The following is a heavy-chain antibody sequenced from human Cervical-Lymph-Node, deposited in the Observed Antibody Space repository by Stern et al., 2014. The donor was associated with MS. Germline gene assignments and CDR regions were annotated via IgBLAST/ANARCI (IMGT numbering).Heavy chain of an antibody. CDR3: ARTYCSSTSCYSYGMDV. D-gene: IGHD2-2*01. Sequence: QVQLVESGAEVKKPGSSVKVSCKASGGTFSSYAISWVRQAPGQGLEWMGGSIPIFGTANYAQKFQGRVTITADESTSTAFMELSSLRSEDTAVYYCARTYCSSTSCYSYGMDVWGQGTTVTVSS. J-gene: IGHJ6*02. CDR1: GGTFSSYA. CDR2: SIPIFGTA. V-gene: IGHV1-69*01.